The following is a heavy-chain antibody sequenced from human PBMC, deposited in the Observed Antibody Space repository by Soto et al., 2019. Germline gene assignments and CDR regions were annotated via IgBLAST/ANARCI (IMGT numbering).Heavy chain of an antibody. J-gene: IGHJ5*02. V-gene: IGHV1-18*04. D-gene: IGHD3-16*02. CDR3: AREEYRQVDH. Sequence: QVQLVQSGTEVKKPGASVKVSCKASGDTFANYCITWVRQAPGQGLEWMGWISTNSGHTDYAQEFRGRVTMTTDRSTTTAYMDLRSLSSDDTAVYYCAREEYRQVDHWGQGTLVTVSS. CDR1: GDTFANYC. CDR2: ISTNSGHT.